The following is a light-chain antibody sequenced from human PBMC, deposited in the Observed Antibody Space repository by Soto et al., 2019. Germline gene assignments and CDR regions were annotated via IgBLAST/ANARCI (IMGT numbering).Light chain of an antibody. J-gene: IGKJ1*01. CDR3: QQANSFPWA. Sequence: DIQITESASSVSSSVGEGLTITFVASQGIGSWLAWYQQKPGKAPKLLIYSASTLQSGVPSRFSGSGSGTDFTLTISSLQPEDFATYYCQQANSFPWAFGQGTKVDI. V-gene: IGKV1-12*01. CDR2: SAS. CDR1: QGIGSW.